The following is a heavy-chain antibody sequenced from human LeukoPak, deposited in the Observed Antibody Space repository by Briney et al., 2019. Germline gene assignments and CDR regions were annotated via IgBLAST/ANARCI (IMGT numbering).Heavy chain of an antibody. CDR1: GYTFTGYY. V-gene: IGHV1-18*04. Sequence: ASVKVSCKASGYTFTGYYLHWVRQAPGQGLEWMGWISVYNGNTNYAQNLQGRLTMTTDTSTSTAYMELRSLRSDDTAVYYCARGGSVTIFGVTVPFDYWGQGTLVTVSS. CDR2: ISVYNGNT. CDR3: ARGGSVTIFGVTVPFDY. D-gene: IGHD3-3*01. J-gene: IGHJ4*02.